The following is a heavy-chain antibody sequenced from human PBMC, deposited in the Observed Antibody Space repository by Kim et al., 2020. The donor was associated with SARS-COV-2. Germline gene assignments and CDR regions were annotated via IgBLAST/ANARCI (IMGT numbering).Heavy chain of an antibody. Sequence: GSTYYADSVKGRFTISRDNSKNTLYLQMNSLRAEDTAVYYCAKREHMDVWGKGTTVTVSS. CDR3: AKREHMDV. D-gene: IGHD1-1*01. J-gene: IGHJ6*03. V-gene: IGHV3-23*01. CDR2: GST.